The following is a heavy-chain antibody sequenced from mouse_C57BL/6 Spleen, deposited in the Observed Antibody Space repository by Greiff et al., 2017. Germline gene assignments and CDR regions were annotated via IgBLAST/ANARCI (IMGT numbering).Heavy chain of an antibody. V-gene: IGHV1-54*01. Sequence: VQLQQSGAELVRPGTSVKVSCKASGYAFPTYLIEWVKQRPGQGLEWIGVINPGSGGTNYNEQFKGKATLTADKASSTAYMQLSSLTSEDSTVYVCARSIYYFDYWGQGTTLTVSS. CDR3: ARSIYYFDY. CDR1: GYAFPTYL. CDR2: INPGSGGT. J-gene: IGHJ2*01.